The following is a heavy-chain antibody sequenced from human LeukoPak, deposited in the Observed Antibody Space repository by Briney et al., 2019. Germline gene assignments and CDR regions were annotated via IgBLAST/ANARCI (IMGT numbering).Heavy chain of an antibody. CDR1: GGSFSNPTYH. J-gene: IGHJ4*02. Sequence: PSETLSLSCTVSGGSFSNPTYHWGWLRQPPGKGLEWIGRRYYMGQIYYNPPLKSRVTISIDTSKNQSSLKLNSVTAADTAVYYCARRINGSPADSWGEGILVTVSS. D-gene: IGHD1-20*01. V-gene: IGHV4-39*01. CDR2: RYYMGQI. CDR3: ARRINGSPADS.